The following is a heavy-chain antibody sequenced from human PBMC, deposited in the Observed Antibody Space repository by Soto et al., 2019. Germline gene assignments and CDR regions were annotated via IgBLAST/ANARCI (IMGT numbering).Heavy chain of an antibody. CDR1: GDSVSSNTAS. CDR2: TYFRSKWYN. V-gene: IGHV6-1*01. D-gene: IGHD5-12*01. Sequence: SQTLSLTCAISGDSVSSNTASWNWIRQSPSRGLEWLGRTYFRSKWYNDYAVSVKSRIIINPDTSNNQFSPQLNSVTPEDPAVYFCAKGDNLGPKTGYAFDPWGQGIMVTVSS. J-gene: IGHJ5*02. CDR3: AKGDNLGPKTGYAFDP.